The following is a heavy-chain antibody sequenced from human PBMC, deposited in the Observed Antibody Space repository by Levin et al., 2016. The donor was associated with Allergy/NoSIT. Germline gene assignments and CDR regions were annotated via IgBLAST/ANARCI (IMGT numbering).Heavy chain of an antibody. CDR3: VRSAAPSWFVEARGSGYYYYYGFDA. D-gene: IGHD3-10*01. J-gene: IGHJ6*02. V-gene: IGHV2-5*02. CDR2: IFWDDEN. Sequence: WIRQPPGKALEWLAVIFWDDENRYSPNLESRLSVTKDTSKNQVVLTMTNVAPDDTATYYCVRSAAPSWFVEARGSGYYYYYGFDAWGQGTSVTVSS.